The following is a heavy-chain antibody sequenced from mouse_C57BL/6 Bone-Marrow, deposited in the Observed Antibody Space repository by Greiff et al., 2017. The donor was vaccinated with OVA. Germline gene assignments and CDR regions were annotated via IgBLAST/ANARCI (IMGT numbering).Heavy chain of an antibody. D-gene: IGHD1-1*02. J-gene: IGHJ1*03. Sequence: VHLVESGAELARPGASVKLSRKASGYTFTSYGISWVKQRTGQGLEWIGEIYPRSGNTYYNEKFKGKATLTADKSSSTAYMELRSLTSEDSAVYFCARLGGRGWYFDVWGTGTTVTVSS. CDR1: GYTFTSYG. CDR3: ARLGGRGWYFDV. CDR2: IYPRSGNT. V-gene: IGHV1-81*01.